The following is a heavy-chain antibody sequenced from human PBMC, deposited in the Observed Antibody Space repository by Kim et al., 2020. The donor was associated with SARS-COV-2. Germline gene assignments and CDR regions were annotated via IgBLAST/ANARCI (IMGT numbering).Heavy chain of an antibody. CDR3: AKDRSDATIQLWFTGLDY. J-gene: IGHJ4*02. Sequence: KGRFTISRDNSKNTLYLQMNSLRAEDTAVYYCAKDRSDATIQLWFTGLDYWGQGTLVTVSS. V-gene: IGHV3-30*02. D-gene: IGHD5-18*01.